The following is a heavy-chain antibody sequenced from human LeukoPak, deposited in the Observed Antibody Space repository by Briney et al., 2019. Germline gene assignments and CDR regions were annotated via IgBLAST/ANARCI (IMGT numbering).Heavy chain of an antibody. CDR2: TNYDGSYT. CDR3: AKDQARQLYYFDY. CDR1: RFTLSSYW. J-gene: IGHJ4*02. D-gene: IGHD6-6*01. Sequence: GGSLRLSCVASRFTLSSYWMNWVRQAPGKGLVWVARTNYDGSYTDYADSVKGRFIISRDNAKNTLYLQMNSLRAEDTAVYYCAKDQARQLYYFDYWGQGTLVTVSS. V-gene: IGHV3-74*01.